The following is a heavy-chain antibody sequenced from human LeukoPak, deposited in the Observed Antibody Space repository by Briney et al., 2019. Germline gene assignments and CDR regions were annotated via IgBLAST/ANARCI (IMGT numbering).Heavy chain of an antibody. D-gene: IGHD5-18*01. CDR2: ISSSSSVI. J-gene: IGHJ4*02. Sequence: GGSLRLSCAASGFTFSSYSMNWVRQAPGKGLEWVSSISSSSSVIFYADSVKGRFTISRDNAKNSLYLQMNSLRAEDTAVYYCARGGTWIQLWLGYWGQGTLVTVSS. CDR3: ARGGTWIQLWLGY. CDR1: GFTFSSYS. V-gene: IGHV3-21*01.